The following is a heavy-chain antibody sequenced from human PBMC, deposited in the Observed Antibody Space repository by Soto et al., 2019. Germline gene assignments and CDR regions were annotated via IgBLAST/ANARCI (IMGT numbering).Heavy chain of an antibody. CDR3: ARTIVGVRGVHNWFDP. D-gene: IGHD3-10*01. J-gene: IGHJ5*02. CDR1: GGTFSSYT. V-gene: IGHV1-69*02. Sequence: SVKVSCKASGGTFSSYTISWVRQAPGQGLEWMGRIIPILGIANYAQKFQGRVTITADKSTSTAYMELSSLRSEDTAVYYCARTIVGVRGVHNWFDPWGQGTLVTVSS. CDR2: IIPILGIA.